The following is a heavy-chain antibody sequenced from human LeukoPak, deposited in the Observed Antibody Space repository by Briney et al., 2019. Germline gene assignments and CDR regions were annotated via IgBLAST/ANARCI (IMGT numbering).Heavy chain of an antibody. D-gene: IGHD3-3*01. CDR2: IRYDGSNK. Sequence: GGSLRLSCAASGFTFSSYAMSWVRQAPGKGLEWVAFIRYDGSNKYYADSVKGRFTISRDNSKNTLYLQMNSLRAEDTAVYYCAKDVYDLWSGYSYPPPDYWGQGTLVTVSS. CDR1: GFTFSSYA. V-gene: IGHV3-30*02. CDR3: AKDVYDLWSGYSYPPPDY. J-gene: IGHJ4*02.